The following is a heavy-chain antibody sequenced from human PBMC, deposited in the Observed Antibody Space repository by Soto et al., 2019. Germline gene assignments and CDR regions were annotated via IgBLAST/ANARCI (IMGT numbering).Heavy chain of an antibody. Sequence: QVQLVQSGAEVKKPGSSVKVSCKASGGTFSSYAISWVRQAPGQGLEWMGGIIPIFGTANYAQKFQGRVTITADKSTSTACMELSSLRSEDTAVYYCARVQGAYYDFWSGYSRYNWFDPWGQGTLVTVSS. CDR3: ARVQGAYYDFWSGYSRYNWFDP. CDR2: IIPIFGTA. J-gene: IGHJ5*02. CDR1: GGTFSSYA. D-gene: IGHD3-3*01. V-gene: IGHV1-69*06.